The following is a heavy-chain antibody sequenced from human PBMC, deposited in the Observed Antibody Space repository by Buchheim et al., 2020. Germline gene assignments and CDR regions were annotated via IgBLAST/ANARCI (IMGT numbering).Heavy chain of an antibody. D-gene: IGHD1-26*01. CDR3: ARGALVGATRDAFDI. CDR2: INPSGGSP. Sequence: QVQLVQSGAEVKKPGASVKVSCKASGYTFTTYYMHWVRQAPGQGLEWMVLINPSGGSPSYAQKFQVIFTMTRDTSTSSLSLELSSLRSEDTAVYFCARGALVGATRDAFDIWGQGT. V-gene: IGHV1-46*03. CDR1: GYTFTTYY. J-gene: IGHJ3*02.